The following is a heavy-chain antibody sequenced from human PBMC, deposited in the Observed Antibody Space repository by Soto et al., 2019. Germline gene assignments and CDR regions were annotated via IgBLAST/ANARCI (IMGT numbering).Heavy chain of an antibody. Sequence: EVQLLESGGGLVQPGGSLRLSCAASGFTFSSYAMSWVRQAPGKGLEWVSAISGSGGSTYYADSVKGRFTISRDNSKNTLYLQMNSLRAEDTAVYYCAKGRPDIVVVPAAIGLVGYYYGMDVWGQGTTVTVSS. D-gene: IGHD2-2*02. CDR3: AKGRPDIVVVPAAIGLVGYYYGMDV. CDR1: GFTFSSYA. J-gene: IGHJ6*02. V-gene: IGHV3-23*01. CDR2: ISGSGGST.